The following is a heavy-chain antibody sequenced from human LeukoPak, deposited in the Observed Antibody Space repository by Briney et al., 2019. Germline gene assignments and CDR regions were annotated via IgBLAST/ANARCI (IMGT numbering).Heavy chain of an antibody. D-gene: IGHD1-26*01. CDR2: ISSSGSTI. Sequence: GGSLRLSCAASGFTFSDYYMSWIRQAPGKGLEWVSYISSSGSTIYYADSVKGRFTISRDNAKNSLYLQMNSLRAEDTAVYYCAKDPTNGISPREREAFDYWGQGTLVTVSS. CDR1: GFTFSDYY. V-gene: IGHV3-11*04. J-gene: IGHJ4*02. CDR3: AKDPTNGISPREREAFDY.